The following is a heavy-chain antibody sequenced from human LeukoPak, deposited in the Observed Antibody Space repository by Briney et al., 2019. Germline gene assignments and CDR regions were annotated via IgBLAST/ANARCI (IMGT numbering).Heavy chain of an antibody. CDR1: GFTFSSYA. CDR2: ISGSGGST. J-gene: IGHJ4*02. Sequence: GGSLRLSCAASGFTFSSYAMSWDRQAPGKGLEWVSAISGSGGSTYYADSVKGRFTISRDNSTNTLYLQMNSLRAEDTAVYYCATGLIRWSPPHFDYWGQGTLVTVSS. CDR3: ATGLIRWSPPHFDY. V-gene: IGHV3-23*01. D-gene: IGHD3-3*01.